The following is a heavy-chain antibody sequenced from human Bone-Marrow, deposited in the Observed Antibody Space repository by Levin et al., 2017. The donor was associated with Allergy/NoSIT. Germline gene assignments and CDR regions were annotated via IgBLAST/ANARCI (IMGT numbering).Heavy chain of an antibody. CDR1: GFSLHTNEVG. J-gene: IGHJ4*02. V-gene: IGHV2-5*02. D-gene: IGHD6-19*01. Sequence: SGPTLVKPTQTLTVTCTFSGFSLHTNEVGVAWIRQSPGKALEWLALIYGDDDKYYTPPLRSRLTITKDTSKNLVVLTMADMDPVDTGTYFWAYRGGREASGWHPFDAWGQGALVTVSS. CDR2: IYGDDDK. CDR3: AYRGGREASGWHPFDA.